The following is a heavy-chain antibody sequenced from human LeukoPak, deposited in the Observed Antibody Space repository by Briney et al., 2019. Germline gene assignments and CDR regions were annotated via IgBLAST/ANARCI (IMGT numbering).Heavy chain of an antibody. CDR1: GFTLSSYA. V-gene: IGHV3-23*01. D-gene: IGHD6-19*01. J-gene: IGHJ4*02. Sequence: GGSLRLSCAPSGFTLSSYAMSWVRQAPGKGLEWVSAISDSGGTTYFADSVKGGFAIPRDNSKNPLYLQMTSLRAEHTAVYYCAKDNGIAVASTYFDYGGQGTLVTVPS. CDR3: AKDNGIAVASTYFDY. CDR2: ISDSGGTT.